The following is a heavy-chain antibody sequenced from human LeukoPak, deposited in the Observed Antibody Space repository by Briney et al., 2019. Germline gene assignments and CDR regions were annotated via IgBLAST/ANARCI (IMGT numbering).Heavy chain of an antibody. CDR3: ARRGYCSGGSCYGGAFDY. Sequence: SETLSLTCAVSGGSFIGYYWSWIRQPPGKGVEWIWEINHSGSTNYNLSLRSRVTISVDTSKHHFYLKLSSVTDADRAVYYCARRGYCSGGSCYGGAFDYWGQGTLVTVSS. CDR1: GGSFIGYY. D-gene: IGHD2-15*01. CDR2: INHSGST. V-gene: IGHV4-34*01. J-gene: IGHJ4*02.